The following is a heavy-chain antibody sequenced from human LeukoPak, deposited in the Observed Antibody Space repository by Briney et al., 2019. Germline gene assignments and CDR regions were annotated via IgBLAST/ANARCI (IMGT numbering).Heavy chain of an antibody. J-gene: IGHJ4*02. CDR2: IYHTGTN. D-gene: IGHD3-10*01. V-gene: IGHV4-30-2*01. CDR1: GDSVSSGVYY. Sequence: SETLSLTCSVSGDSVSSGVYYWSWIRQPPGKGLEWIGYIYHTGTNYYNPSLKSRVTMSIDRSKNQFSLELRSVTAADTAVYYCARWRSGDLDYWGQGTLVTVSS. CDR3: ARWRSGDLDY.